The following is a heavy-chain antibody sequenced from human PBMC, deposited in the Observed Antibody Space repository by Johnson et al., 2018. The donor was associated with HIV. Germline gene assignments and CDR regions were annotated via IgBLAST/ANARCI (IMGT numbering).Heavy chain of an antibody. CDR1: GFTFSNAW. CDR2: IKSKTDGGTT. CDR3: TTLAESSSSMYAFDI. V-gene: IGHV3-15*01. J-gene: IGHJ3*02. D-gene: IGHD6-6*01. Sequence: VQLVESGGGLVKPGGSLRLSCAASGFTFSNAWMSWVRQAPGTGLEWVGRIKSKTDGGTTDYAAPVKGRFTISRDDSKNTLYLQMNRLKTEDTAVYYCTTLAESSSSMYAFDIWGQGTMLTVSS.